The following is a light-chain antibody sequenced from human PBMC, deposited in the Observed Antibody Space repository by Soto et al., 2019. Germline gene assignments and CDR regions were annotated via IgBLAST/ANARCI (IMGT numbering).Light chain of an antibody. V-gene: IGKV2D-29*01. CDR3: MQNIDLPPT. Sequence: DIVMTQIPLSLSVTPGRAASISCKSSQTARHSDGRTYLYWYRQKPGQPPHLLIYEVSNRFSGVPERFSGSGSGTDFTLNISRVEADDVGVYYCMQNIDLPPTFGQGTKREIK. J-gene: IGKJ2*01. CDR2: EVS. CDR1: QTARHSDGRTY.